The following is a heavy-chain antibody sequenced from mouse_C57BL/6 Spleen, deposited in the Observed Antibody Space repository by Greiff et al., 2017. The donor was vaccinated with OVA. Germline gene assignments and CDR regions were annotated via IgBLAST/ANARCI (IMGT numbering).Heavy chain of an antibody. J-gene: IGHJ1*03. Sequence: QVQLQQSGAELVRPGSSVKLSCKASGYTFTSYWMHWVKQRPIQGLEWIGNIDPSDSETHYNQKFKDKATLTVDKSSSTAYMQLSSLTSEDSAVYYCARRGITTDWYFDVWGTGTTVTVSS. V-gene: IGHV1-52*01. D-gene: IGHD1-1*01. CDR3: ARRGITTDWYFDV. CDR2: IDPSDSET. CDR1: GYTFTSYW.